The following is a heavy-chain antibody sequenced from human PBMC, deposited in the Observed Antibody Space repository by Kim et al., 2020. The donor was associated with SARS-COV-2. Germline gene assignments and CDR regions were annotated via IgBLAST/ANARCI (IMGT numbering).Heavy chain of an antibody. J-gene: IGHJ4*02. CDR2: INYSGGT. CDR3: ARAWLGPVDY. D-gene: IGHD6-19*01. Sequence: SETLSLTCTVSGGSISSYYWSWIRQPPGKGLEWIGYINYSGGTTYNPSHKSRITISVDTSKNQFSLKLSSVTAADTAVYYCARAWLGPVDYWGQGTLVTVSS. CDR1: GGSISSYY. V-gene: IGHV4-59*13.